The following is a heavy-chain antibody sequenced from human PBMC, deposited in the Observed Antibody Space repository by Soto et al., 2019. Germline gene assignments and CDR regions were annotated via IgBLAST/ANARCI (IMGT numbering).Heavy chain of an antibody. J-gene: IGHJ4*02. CDR1: GGSSSSGGDY. CDR2: IYYSGST. CDR3: ARHSPDFDWLSQFDY. V-gene: IGHV4-31*03. D-gene: IGHD3-9*01. Sequence: SEILSLTYTVSGGSSSSGGDYWSWIRQHPGKGLEWIGYIYYSGSTYYNPSLKSRVTISVDTSKKQFSLNLSSVTAADTAVYYCARHSPDFDWLSQFDYWGQGTLVTVSS.